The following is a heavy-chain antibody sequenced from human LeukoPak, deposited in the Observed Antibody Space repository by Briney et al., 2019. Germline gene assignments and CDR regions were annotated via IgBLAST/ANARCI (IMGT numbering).Heavy chain of an antibody. Sequence: GGSLRLSCAAPGFTFSSYSMNWVRQAPGKGLEWVSYISSSSSTIYYADSVKGRFTISRDNAKNSLYLQMNSLRAEDTAVYYCARSSTSPRDHLNVWGQGTTVTVSS. CDR3: ARSSTSPRDHLNV. V-gene: IGHV3-48*01. D-gene: IGHD2-2*01. J-gene: IGHJ6*02. CDR2: ISSSSSTI. CDR1: GFTFSSYS.